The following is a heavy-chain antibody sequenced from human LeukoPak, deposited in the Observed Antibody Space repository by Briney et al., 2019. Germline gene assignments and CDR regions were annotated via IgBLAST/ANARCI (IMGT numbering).Heavy chain of an antibody. Sequence: GASVKVSCKASGYTFTDYYMHWVRQAPGQGLEWMGWINPNGGGTKYAEKFQGRVTMTRDTSIITAYIEVSRLRSEDTAVYYCARTGYSSGWYLGFFDFWGQGTLVTVSS. J-gene: IGHJ4*02. CDR2: INPNGGGT. CDR1: GYTFTDYY. V-gene: IGHV1-2*02. CDR3: ARTGYSSGWYLGFFDF. D-gene: IGHD6-19*01.